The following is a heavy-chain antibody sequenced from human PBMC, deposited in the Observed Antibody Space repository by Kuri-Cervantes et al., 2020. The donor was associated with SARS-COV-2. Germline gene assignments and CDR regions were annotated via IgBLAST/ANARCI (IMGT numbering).Heavy chain of an antibody. D-gene: IGHD7-27*01. Sequence: GESLKISCAASGFTFSSYSMNWVRQAPGKGLEWVAFIRYDGDNKYYADSVKGRFTTSRDNPKNTLYLQMNSLRPEDTAVYYCAKGKTGDSRWGQGTLVTVSS. CDR1: GFTFSSYS. CDR2: IRYDGDNK. V-gene: IGHV3-30*02. CDR3: AKGKTGDSR. J-gene: IGHJ4*02.